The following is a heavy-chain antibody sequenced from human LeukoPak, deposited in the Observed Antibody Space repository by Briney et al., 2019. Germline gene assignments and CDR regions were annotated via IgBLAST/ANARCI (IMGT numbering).Heavy chain of an antibody. CDR3: ARDGSSGPEGFDP. Sequence: SETLSLTCTVSGGSISSYYWSWIRQPPGKGLEWIGYIYYSGSTNYNPSLKSRVTISVDTSKNQFSLKLSSVTAADTAVYYCARDGSSGPEGFDPWGQGTLVTVSS. D-gene: IGHD6-19*01. CDR1: GGSISSYY. V-gene: IGHV4-59*01. CDR2: IYYSGST. J-gene: IGHJ5*02.